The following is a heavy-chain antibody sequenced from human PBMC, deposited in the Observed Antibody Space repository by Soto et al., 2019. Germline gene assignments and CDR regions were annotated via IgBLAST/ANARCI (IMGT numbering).Heavy chain of an antibody. D-gene: IGHD1-26*01. V-gene: IGHV1-69*13. J-gene: IGHJ4*02. CDR2: IIPIFGTA. Sequence: AVKVSCKGSGCTVSSYAISWVRAAPGQGLEWMGEIIPIFGTATYAQKFQGRVTIPADEPMSTASMELSSLRYEYTAVYYCAREGVGVQYYFDYWGQGTLVTVSS. CDR3: AREGVGVQYYFDY. CDR1: GCTVSSYA.